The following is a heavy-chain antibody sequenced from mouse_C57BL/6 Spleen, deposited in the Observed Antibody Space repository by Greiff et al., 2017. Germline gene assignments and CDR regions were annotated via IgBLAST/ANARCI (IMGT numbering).Heavy chain of an antibody. D-gene: IGHD4-1*01. V-gene: IGHV1-15*01. CDR3: TRENWDVFAY. CDR1: GYTFTDYE. Sequence: QVQLQQSGAELVRPGASVTLSCKASGYTFTDYEMHWVKQTPVHGLEWIGAIDPETGGTAYNQKFKGKAILTADKSSSTAYMELRSLTSEDSAVYYCTRENWDVFAYWGQGTLVTVSA. J-gene: IGHJ3*01. CDR2: IDPETGGT.